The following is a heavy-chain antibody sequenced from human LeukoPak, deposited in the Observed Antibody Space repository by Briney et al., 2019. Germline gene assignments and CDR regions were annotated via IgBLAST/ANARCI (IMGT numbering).Heavy chain of an antibody. J-gene: IGHJ4*02. CDR1: GFNFNNFA. Sequence: PGGSLRLSCAASGFNFNNFAMSWVRQAPGKGPEWLSAMTGPADTTYYADAVRGRSTSSKNYSKTMLYLNMTMLTVDTTVIYNCAGRAEIDHWGQGTLVTVSS. CDR3: AGRAEIDH. V-gene: IGHV3-23*01. CDR2: MTGPADTT.